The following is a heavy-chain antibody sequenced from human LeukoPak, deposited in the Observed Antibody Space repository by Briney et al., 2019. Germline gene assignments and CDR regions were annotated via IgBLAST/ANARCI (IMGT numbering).Heavy chain of an antibody. V-gene: IGHV3-21*01. CDR1: GFTFSYYT. CDR3: ARDDVAWNDVHWFDP. D-gene: IGHD1-1*01. Sequence: PGGSLRLSCAASGFTFSYYTMNWVRQAPGKGLEWVSSIGSTTTYIYYADSVKGRFTISRDNAKNSLYLQMSSLRAEDTAVYYCARDDVAWNDVHWFDPWGQGTLVTVPS. CDR2: IGSTTTYI. J-gene: IGHJ5*02.